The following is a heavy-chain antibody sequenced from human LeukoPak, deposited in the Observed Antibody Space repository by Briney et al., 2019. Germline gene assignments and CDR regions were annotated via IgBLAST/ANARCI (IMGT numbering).Heavy chain of an antibody. Sequence: SETLSLTCTVSRGSISSYYWSWIRQPPGKGLEWIGYVSYSGSANYNPSLKSRVTISADTSKNQFSLRLNSATAADTAVYYCARDPGYSDGNRWFDPWGQGTLVTVSS. D-gene: IGHD5-18*01. CDR1: RGSISSYY. J-gene: IGHJ5*01. CDR3: ARDPGYSDGNRWFDP. CDR2: VSYSGSA. V-gene: IGHV4-59*01.